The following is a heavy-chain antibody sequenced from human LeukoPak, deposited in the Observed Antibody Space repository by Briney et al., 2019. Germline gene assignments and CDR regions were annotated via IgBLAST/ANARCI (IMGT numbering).Heavy chain of an antibody. Sequence: SETLSLTCTVSGGSISSSSYYWGWIRQPPGKGLEWIGSIYYSGSTYYNPSLKSRVTISVDTSKNQFSLKLSSVTAADTAVYYCARPTYYDFWSRAFDIWGQGTMVTVSS. CDR3: ARPTYYDFWSRAFDI. J-gene: IGHJ3*02. V-gene: IGHV4-39*01. CDR2: IYYSGST. CDR1: GGSISSSSYY. D-gene: IGHD3-3*01.